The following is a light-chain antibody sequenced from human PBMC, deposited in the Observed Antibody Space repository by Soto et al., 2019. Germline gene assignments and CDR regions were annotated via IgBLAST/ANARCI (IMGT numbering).Light chain of an antibody. CDR2: DAS. J-gene: IGKJ1*01. V-gene: IGKV1-39*01. CDR3: QQSYSTPPT. CDR1: QTISVS. Sequence: IQMTQSPSTLSASVGDTVTITCRASQTISVSLAWYQQKPGKAPNLLIYDASTLQGGVPSRFSGSGSGTEFTLTISSLQPEDFATYYCQQSYSTPPTFGQGTKVDIK.